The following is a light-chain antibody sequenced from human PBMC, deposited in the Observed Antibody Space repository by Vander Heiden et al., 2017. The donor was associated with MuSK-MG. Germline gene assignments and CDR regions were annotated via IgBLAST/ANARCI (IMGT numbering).Light chain of an antibody. V-gene: IGKV1-33*01. Sequence: DIQMAQSPSSLSASVGDRVTITCQASQDITNYLNWYQQKPGKAPKLLIYDASNLETGVPSRFSGSGSGTDFTCTISGLQPEDIATYDCQHRNTFGGGTKVEIK. CDR3: QHRNT. J-gene: IGKJ4*01. CDR1: QDITNY. CDR2: DAS.